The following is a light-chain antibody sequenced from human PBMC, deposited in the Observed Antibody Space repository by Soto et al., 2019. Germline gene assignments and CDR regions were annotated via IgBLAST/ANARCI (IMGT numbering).Light chain of an antibody. CDR2: GAS. V-gene: IGKV3-20*01. Sequence: EIVLTQSPGTLSLSPGERATLSCRASQSVSSSYLAWYQQKPGQAPRLLIYGASSRGTGIPDRFSGSGSGTDFTLTIRRLEAEDFAGYYCQQYGSSPPYTFGQGTKLEIK. CDR1: QSVSSSY. CDR3: QQYGSSPPYT. J-gene: IGKJ2*01.